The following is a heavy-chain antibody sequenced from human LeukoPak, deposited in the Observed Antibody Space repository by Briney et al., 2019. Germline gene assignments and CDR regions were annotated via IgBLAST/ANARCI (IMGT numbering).Heavy chain of an antibody. V-gene: IGHV3-7*01. CDR3: ARDEGRSGWSDY. CDR2: IKQDGSEK. Sequence: PGGSLRLSCAASGFTFSGYWMSWVRQAPGKGLEWVANIKQDGSEKYYVDSVKGRFTISRDNAKNSLYLQMNSLRAEDTAVYYCARDEGRSGWSDYWGQGTLVTVSS. D-gene: IGHD6-19*01. J-gene: IGHJ4*02. CDR1: GFTFSGYW.